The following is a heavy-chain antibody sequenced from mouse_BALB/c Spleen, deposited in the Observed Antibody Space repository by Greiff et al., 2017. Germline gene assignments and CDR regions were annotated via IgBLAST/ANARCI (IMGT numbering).Heavy chain of an antibody. CDR3: ARSRTGTTAMDY. D-gene: IGHD4-1*01. CDR2: ISSGSSTI. J-gene: IGHJ4*01. CDR1: GFTFSSFG. V-gene: IGHV5-17*02. Sequence: EVQLVESGGGLVQPGGSRKLSCAASGFTFSSFGMHWVRQAPEKGLEWVAYISSGSSTIYYADTVKGRFTISRDNPKNTLFLQMTSLRSEDTAMYYCARSRTGTTAMDYWGQGTSVTVSS.